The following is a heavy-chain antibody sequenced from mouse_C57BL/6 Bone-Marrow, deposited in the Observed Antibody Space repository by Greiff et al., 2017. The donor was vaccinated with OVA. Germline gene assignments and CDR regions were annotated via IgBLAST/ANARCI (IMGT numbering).Heavy chain of an antibody. CDR2: IHPNSGST. Sequence: VKLQQPGAELVKPGASVKLSCKASGYTFTSYWMHWVKQRPGQGLEWIGMIHPNSGSTNYNEKFKSKATLTVDKSSSTAYMQLSSLTSEDSAVYDCARYHYGSSYGYWGQGTTLTVSS. CDR1: GYTFTSYW. J-gene: IGHJ2*01. CDR3: ARYHYGSSYGY. D-gene: IGHD1-1*01. V-gene: IGHV1-64*01.